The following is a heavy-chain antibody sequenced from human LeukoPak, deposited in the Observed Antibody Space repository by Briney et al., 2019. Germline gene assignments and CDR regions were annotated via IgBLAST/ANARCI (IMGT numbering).Heavy chain of an antibody. D-gene: IGHD1-14*01. CDR3: ARGVEPLAANTLAY. Sequence: GGSLRLSCAASGFTVITNDMTWVRQAPGKGLELVSVLYSDGNTKYADSVQGRFTISRDNSKHTLYLELNSLSPDDTAVYYCARGVEPLAANTLAYWGQGTLVTVSS. J-gene: IGHJ4*02. CDR1: GFTVITND. V-gene: IGHV3-53*01. CDR2: LYSDGNT.